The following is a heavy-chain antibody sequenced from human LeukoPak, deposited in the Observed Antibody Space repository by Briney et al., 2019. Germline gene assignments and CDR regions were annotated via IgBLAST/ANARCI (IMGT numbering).Heavy chain of an antibody. CDR3: ARPDGDYYYGSGSYFHY. D-gene: IGHD3-10*01. CDR2: ISSSGTTI. V-gene: IGHV3-48*03. CDR1: GFTFSSYE. Sequence: GGSLRLSCAASGFTFSSYEMNWVRQAPGKRLEWVSYISSSGTTIYYADSVKGRFTISRDNAKNSLYLQMNSLRAEDTAVYYCARPDGDYYYGSGSYFHYWGQGTLVTVSS. J-gene: IGHJ4*02.